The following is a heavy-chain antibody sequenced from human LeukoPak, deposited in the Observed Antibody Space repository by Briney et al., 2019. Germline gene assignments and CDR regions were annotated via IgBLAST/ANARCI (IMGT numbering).Heavy chain of an antibody. CDR2: INHSGST. J-gene: IGHJ3*02. D-gene: IGHD3-9*01. V-gene: IGHV4-34*01. CDR3: ARGNYDISDAFDI. Sequence: SETLSLTCAVYGGSFSGYYWSWIRQPPGKGLEWIGEINHSGSTNYNPSLKSRVTISVDTSKNQFSLKLNSVTAADTAVYYCARGNYDISDAFDIWGQGTMVTVSS. CDR1: GGSFSGYY.